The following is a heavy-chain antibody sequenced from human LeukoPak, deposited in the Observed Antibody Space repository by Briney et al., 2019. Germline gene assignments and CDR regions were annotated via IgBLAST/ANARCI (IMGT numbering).Heavy chain of an antibody. Sequence: ASVKVSCKASGYTFTAYYVHWVRQAPGQGLEWMGWIDASTGDTKYAQKFQGRVTISRDTSTGTSYMELRSLISGDTAVYYCASEAFCAGGRCYLQRVASWGPGTLVTVSS. J-gene: IGHJ4*02. V-gene: IGHV1-2*02. D-gene: IGHD2-15*01. CDR3: ASEAFCAGGRCYLQRVAS. CDR2: IDASTGDT. CDR1: GYTFTAYY.